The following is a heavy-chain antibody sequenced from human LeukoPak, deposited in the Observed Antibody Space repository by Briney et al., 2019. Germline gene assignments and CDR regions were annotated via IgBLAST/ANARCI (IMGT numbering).Heavy chain of an antibody. J-gene: IGHJ4*02. V-gene: IGHV4-34*01. CDR2: INHSGST. CDR3: ATKRIAAYPY. D-gene: IGHD6-6*01. Sequence: SETLSLTCAVYGGSFSGYNWSWIHERPGKGLEWIGEINHSGSTNYNPSLKSRVTISVDTSKNQFSLKLSSVTAADTAVYYCATKRIAAYPYWGQGTLVTVSS. CDR1: GGSFSGYN.